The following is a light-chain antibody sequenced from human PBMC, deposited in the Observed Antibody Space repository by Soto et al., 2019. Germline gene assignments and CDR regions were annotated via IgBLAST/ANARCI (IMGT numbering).Light chain of an antibody. J-gene: IGLJ1*01. CDR3: SSYAGSNNYV. V-gene: IGLV2-8*01. CDR1: SSDVGGYNY. CDR2: EVS. Sequence: QSVLTQPPSASGSPGQSVTFPCTGTSSDVGGYNYVSWYQQHPGKAPKLMIYEVSKRPSGVPDRFSGSKSGNTASLTVSGLQAEDEADYYCSSYAGSNNYVFGTGTKVNV.